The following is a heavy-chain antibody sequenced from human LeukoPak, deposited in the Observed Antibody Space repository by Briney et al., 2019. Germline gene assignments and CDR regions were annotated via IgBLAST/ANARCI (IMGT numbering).Heavy chain of an antibody. Sequence: GASVKVSCKASGYTFTSYGISWVRQAPGQGLEWMGWISAYNGNTNYAQKLQGRVTMTTDTSTSTAYMELRSLRSDDTAVYYCARDQKQWLALPIDYWGQGTLVTVSS. V-gene: IGHV1-18*01. CDR1: GYTFTSYG. CDR2: ISAYNGNT. D-gene: IGHD6-19*01. J-gene: IGHJ4*02. CDR3: ARDQKQWLALPIDY.